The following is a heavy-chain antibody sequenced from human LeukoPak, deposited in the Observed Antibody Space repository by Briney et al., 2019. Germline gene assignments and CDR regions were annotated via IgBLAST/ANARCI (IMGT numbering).Heavy chain of an antibody. V-gene: IGHV3-74*01. CDR1: GFTFSNYW. Sequence: GGSLRLSCAASGFTFSNYWMHWVRHAPGKGPVWVSRINIDGSSTSYADSVKGRFTISRDNAKNTLYLQMNSLRAEDTAVYYCARVGSLDTRGYWGQGTLVTVSS. D-gene: IGHD1-1*01. CDR2: INIDGSST. CDR3: ARVGSLDTRGY. J-gene: IGHJ4*02.